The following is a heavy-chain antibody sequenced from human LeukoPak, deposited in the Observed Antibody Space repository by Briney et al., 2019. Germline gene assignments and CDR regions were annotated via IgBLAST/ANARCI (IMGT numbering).Heavy chain of an antibody. CDR2: IYYSGST. V-gene: IGHV4-59*01. J-gene: IGHJ2*01. CDR1: GGSISSYY. D-gene: IGHD3-16*01. Sequence: ASETLSLTCTVSGGSISSYYWSWIRQPAGKGLEWIGHIYYSGSTNYNPSLKSRVTISVDTSKNQFSLKLSSVTAADTAVYYCARLKLGAYFDLWGRGTLVTVSS. CDR3: ARLKLGAYFDL.